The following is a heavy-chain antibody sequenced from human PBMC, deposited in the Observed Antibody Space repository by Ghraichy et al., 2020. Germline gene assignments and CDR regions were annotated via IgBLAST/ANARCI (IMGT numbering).Heavy chain of an antibody. Sequence: GESLNISCAASGFTFSSSSMNWVRQAPGKGLEWVSYISSSSSTIYYADSVKGRFTISRDNDRNSLYLQMNSLRDDDSAVYYCARDPGSRDYVDYLANFYFDYWGQGTLVTVYS. CDR2: ISSSSSTI. D-gene: IGHD4-17*01. CDR3: ARDPGSRDYVDYLANFYFDY. J-gene: IGHJ4*02. V-gene: IGHV3-48*02. CDR1: GFTFSSSS.